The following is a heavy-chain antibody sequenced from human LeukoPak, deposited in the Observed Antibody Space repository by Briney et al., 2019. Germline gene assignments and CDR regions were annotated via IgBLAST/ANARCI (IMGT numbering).Heavy chain of an antibody. Sequence: GGSLRLSCAASGFTFNTYSMHWVRQAPGKGLEWVAVIWYDGSDKYYADSVKGRFTTSRDNSKNTLYLQMNSLRAEDTAVYYCARGVVVLHWRDAFDIWGQGTMVTVSS. V-gene: IGHV3-33*01. CDR3: ARGVVVLHWRDAFDI. J-gene: IGHJ3*02. CDR1: GFTFNTYS. D-gene: IGHD2-21*01. CDR2: IWYDGSDK.